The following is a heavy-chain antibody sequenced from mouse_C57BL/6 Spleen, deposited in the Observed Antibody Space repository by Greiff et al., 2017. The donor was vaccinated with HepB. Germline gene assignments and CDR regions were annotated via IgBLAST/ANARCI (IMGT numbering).Heavy chain of an antibody. CDR3: ARLRSHYADYGSSPDY. D-gene: IGHD1-1*01. J-gene: IGHJ2*01. V-gene: IGHV5-17*01. Sequence: EVKLMESGGGLVKPGGSLKLSCAASGFTFSDYGMHWVRQAPEKGLEWVAYISGGSSTIYYADTVKGRFTISRDNAKNTLFLQMTSLRSEDTAMYYGARLRSHYADYGSSPDYWGQGTTLTVSA. CDR1: GFTFSDYG. CDR2: ISGGSSTI.